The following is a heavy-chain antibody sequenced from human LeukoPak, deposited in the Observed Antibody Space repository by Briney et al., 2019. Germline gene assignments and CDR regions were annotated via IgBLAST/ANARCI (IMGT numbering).Heavy chain of an antibody. CDR1: GFTFTTYG. D-gene: IGHD2-2*03. Sequence: GGSLRLSCKASGFTFTTYGMNWVRQAPGQGLEWVSGIGASGTRTYYADSVKGRFTISTDTSKSTPYLQMNSLRDEDTAVYYCAKDSGWIWFDDWGQGTLVTVSS. V-gene: IGHV3-23*01. CDR3: AKDSGWIWFDD. J-gene: IGHJ4*02. CDR2: IGASGTRT.